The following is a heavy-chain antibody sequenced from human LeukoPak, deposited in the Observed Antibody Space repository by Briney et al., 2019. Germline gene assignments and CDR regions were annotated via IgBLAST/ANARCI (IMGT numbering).Heavy chain of an antibody. J-gene: IGHJ4*02. D-gene: IGHD6-19*01. CDR2: IYYSGTT. Sequence: SETLSLTCTVSGGSISNYYWSWIRQRPGKGLEWIRYIYYSGTTNYHPSLKSRVTISVDTSKNQFSLKLSSVTAADTAVYYCASHEKSSGWYYDYWGQGTLVTVSS. CDR1: GGSISNYY. V-gene: IGHV4-59*08. CDR3: ASHEKSSGWYYDY.